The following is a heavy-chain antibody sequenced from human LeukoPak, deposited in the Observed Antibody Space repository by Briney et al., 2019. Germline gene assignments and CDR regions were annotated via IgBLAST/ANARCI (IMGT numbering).Heavy chain of an antibody. D-gene: IGHD1-26*01. V-gene: IGHV3-7*01. CDR3: ARGVWDPFDS. J-gene: IGHJ4*02. CDR1: GFSLSNYW. Sequence: PGGSLRLSCAASGFSLSNYWMSWVRQAPGKGLEWVANIKQDGSEKNYVDSVKGRFSISRDNAKNSLILQMNSLRDEDTAVYYCARGVWDPFDSWGQGTLVSVSS. CDR2: IKQDGSEK.